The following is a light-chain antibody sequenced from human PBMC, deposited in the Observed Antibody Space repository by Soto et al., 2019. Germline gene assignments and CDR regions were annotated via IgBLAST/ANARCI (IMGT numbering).Light chain of an antibody. V-gene: IGKV1-39*01. CDR1: QSISRN. CDR2: AAS. Sequence: DIQMTQSPSSLSASVRDRVTITCRASQSISRNLNWYQRKPGKAPKLLIYAASSLQNGVPSRFSGGGSGTEFTLSISSLQPEDFGTYYCQQSYTTASITFGQGTRLEIK. CDR3: QQSYTTASIT. J-gene: IGKJ5*01.